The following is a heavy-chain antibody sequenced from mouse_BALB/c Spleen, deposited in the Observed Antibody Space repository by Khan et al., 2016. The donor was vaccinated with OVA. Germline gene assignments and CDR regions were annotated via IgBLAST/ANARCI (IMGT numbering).Heavy chain of an antibody. Sequence: QVQLKQSGAELAKPGASVKMSCKASGYTFTNYWMHWVKQRPGQGLEWIGYIDPTTGYTEYNQKFKDKATLTADKSYRTDYMQLSSLTSEDSAVYYCTSHGSSYTWFGDWGHGTLVTVSA. D-gene: IGHD1-1*01. CDR2: IDPTTGYT. V-gene: IGHV1-7*01. J-gene: IGHJ3*01. CDR3: TSHGSSYTWFGD. CDR1: GYTFTNYW.